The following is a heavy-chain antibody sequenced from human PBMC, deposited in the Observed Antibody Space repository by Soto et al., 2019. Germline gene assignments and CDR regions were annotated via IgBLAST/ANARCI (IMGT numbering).Heavy chain of an antibody. D-gene: IGHD2-15*01. CDR2: IYYSGST. V-gene: IGHV4-31*03. CDR3: ARFFMRVALFDY. CDR1: GGSISSGGYY. J-gene: IGHJ4*02. Sequence: QVQLQESGPGLVKPSQTLSLTCTVSGGSISSGGYYWSWIRQHPGKGLEWIGYIYYSGSTYYNPSLMSRVTISVDTSKNQFSLKLSSVTAADTAVYYCARFFMRVALFDYWGQGTLVTVSS.